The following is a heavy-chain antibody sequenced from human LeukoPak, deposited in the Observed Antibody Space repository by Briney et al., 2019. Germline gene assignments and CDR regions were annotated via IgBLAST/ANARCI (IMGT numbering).Heavy chain of an antibody. CDR3: ARDGRGYSYGVGFDP. CDR2: IYYTGST. J-gene: IGHJ5*02. CDR1: GGSIINY. D-gene: IGHD5-18*01. Sequence: NPSETLSLTFTVSGGSIINYWTWIRQPPGKGLEWIGYIYYTGSTKYNPSLKSRVTISVDTSKNQFSLKLSSVTAADTAVYYCARDGRGYSYGVGFDPWGQGTLVTVSS. V-gene: IGHV4-59*01.